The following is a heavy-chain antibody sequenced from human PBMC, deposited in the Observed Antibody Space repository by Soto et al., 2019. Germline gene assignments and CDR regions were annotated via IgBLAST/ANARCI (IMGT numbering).Heavy chain of an antibody. J-gene: IGHJ4*02. CDR3: ARLTVGATEFDY. CDR2: INWNGGST. CDR1: GFTFSSYS. Sequence: GSLRLSCAASGFTFSSYSMNWVRQAPGKGLEWVSGINWNGGSTGYADYVKGRFTISRDNAKNSLYLQMNSLRAEDTALYYCARLTVGATEFDYWGQGTLVTVSS. D-gene: IGHD1-26*01. V-gene: IGHV3-20*04.